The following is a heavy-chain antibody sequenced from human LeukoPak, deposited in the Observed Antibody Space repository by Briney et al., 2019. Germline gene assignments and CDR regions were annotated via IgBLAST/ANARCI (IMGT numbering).Heavy chain of an antibody. CDR2: IYPGDSDT. CDR3: SRVMEIRDGMDV. V-gene: IGHV5-51*01. J-gene: IGHJ6*02. CDR1: GYRFTSYW. Sequence: GESLKIFWKGSGYRFTSYWIGRVRQMPGKGLEWMGIIYPGDSDTRYSPSFQGQVIISADKSISTAYLQCSRLKASDPATYYCSRVMEIRDGMDVWGQGTTVTVSS. D-gene: IGHD1-7*01.